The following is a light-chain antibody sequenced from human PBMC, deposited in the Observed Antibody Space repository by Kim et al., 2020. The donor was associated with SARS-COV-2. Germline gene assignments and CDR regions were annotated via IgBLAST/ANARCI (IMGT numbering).Light chain of an antibody. CDR1: SSFDGTYKF. CDR3: SSYTTSRSYV. CDR2: DVN. V-gene: IGLV2-14*03. J-gene: IGLJ1*01. Sequence: KSIPTACTETSSFDGTYKFVSCYQQLPGKPPKLIIYDVNKRPSKISNRFSGSKSVNTASLTISGLQAKDEADYYSSSYTTSRSYVFGTGTKVTVL.